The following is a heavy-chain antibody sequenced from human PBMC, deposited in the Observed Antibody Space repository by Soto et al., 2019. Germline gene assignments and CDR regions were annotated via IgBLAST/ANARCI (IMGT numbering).Heavy chain of an antibody. CDR2: ISYDGSNK. J-gene: IGHJ4*02. CDR3: AKDEAGVDYDILTGYYNFDY. V-gene: IGHV3-30*18. D-gene: IGHD3-9*01. Sequence: GGSLRLSCAASGFTFSSYGMHWVRQAPGKGLEWVAVISYDGSNKYYADSVKGRFTIPRDSSKNTLYLQMNSLRAEDTAVYYCAKDEAGVDYDILTGYYNFDYWGQGTLVTVSS. CDR1: GFTFSSYG.